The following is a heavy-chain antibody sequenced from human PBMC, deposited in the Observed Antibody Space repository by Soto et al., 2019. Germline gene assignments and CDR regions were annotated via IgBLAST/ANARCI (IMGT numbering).Heavy chain of an antibody. CDR3: ARVPPEDNGDASGYFDY. J-gene: IGHJ4*02. V-gene: IGHV4-59*01. D-gene: IGHD7-27*01. CDR2: IFNNGNT. CDR1: GGSISTDY. Sequence: SETLSLTCTVSGGSISTDYWSWIRQPPGKGLEFIAYIFNNGNTAYNPSLRSRVTISQDTSKNQFSLKLSSVTAADTAVYYCARVPPEDNGDASGYFDYWGQGNLVTVSS.